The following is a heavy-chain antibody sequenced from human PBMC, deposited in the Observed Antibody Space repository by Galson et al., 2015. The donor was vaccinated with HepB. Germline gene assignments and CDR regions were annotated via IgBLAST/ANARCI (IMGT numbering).Heavy chain of an antibody. Sequence: SLRLSCAASGFTFSSYAMSGVRQAPGKGLEWVSAISDSGGNTYYADSVKGRFTISRDNSKNTLYLQMNSLRAEDTAVYYCAKVQLTMLRGVIITGYYFDYWGQGTLVTVSS. J-gene: IGHJ4*02. CDR2: ISDSGGNT. D-gene: IGHD3-10*01. CDR1: GFTFSSYA. CDR3: AKVQLTMLRGVIITGYYFDY. V-gene: IGHV3-23*01.